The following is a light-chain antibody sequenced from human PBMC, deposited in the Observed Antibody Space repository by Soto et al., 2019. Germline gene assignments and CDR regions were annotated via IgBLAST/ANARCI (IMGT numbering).Light chain of an antibody. Sequence: QSVLTQPPSVSGAPGKRVTISCTGSSSNIGAGYDVHWYQQLPGTAPKLLIYGNSNRPSGVPDRFSGSKSGTSASLAITGVQAEDEADYYCQSCDSSLSVGFGGGTKLTGL. J-gene: IGLJ2*01. V-gene: IGLV1-40*01. CDR3: QSCDSSLSVG. CDR2: GNS. CDR1: SSNIGAGYD.